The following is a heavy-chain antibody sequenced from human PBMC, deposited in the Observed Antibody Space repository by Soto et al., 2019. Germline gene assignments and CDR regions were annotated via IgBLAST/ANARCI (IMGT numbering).Heavy chain of an antibody. CDR3: ARDLRTHWVGVGYNWFDP. CDR2: IIPIFGTA. Sequence: QVQLVQSGAEVKKPGSSVKVSCKASGGTFSSYAISWVRQAPGQGLEWMGGIIPIFGTANYAQKFQGRVTITADESTSTAYMELSSLRSEDMAVYYCARDLRTHWVGVGYNWFDPWGQGTLVTVSS. V-gene: IGHV1-69*01. J-gene: IGHJ5*02. CDR1: GGTFSSYA. D-gene: IGHD3-16*01.